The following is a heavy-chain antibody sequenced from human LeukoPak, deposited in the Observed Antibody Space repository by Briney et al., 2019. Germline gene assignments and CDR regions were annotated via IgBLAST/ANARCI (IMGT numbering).Heavy chain of an antibody. CDR1: GGSFSGYY. CDR2: INHSGST. Sequence: SETLSLTCAVYGGSFSGYYWSWIRQPPGKGLEWIGEINHSGSTNYNPSLKSRVTISVDTSKNQFSLKLSSVTAADTAVYYCERGLGSSYYYYYYMDVWGKGTTVTVSS. CDR3: ERGLGSSYYYYYYMDV. V-gene: IGHV4-34*01. D-gene: IGHD6-6*01. J-gene: IGHJ6*03.